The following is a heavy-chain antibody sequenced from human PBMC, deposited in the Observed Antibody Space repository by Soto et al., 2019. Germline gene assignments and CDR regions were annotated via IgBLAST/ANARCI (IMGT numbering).Heavy chain of an antibody. CDR3: ARGVRFLEWLLSDYYYGMDV. CDR1: GFTFSSYA. CDR2: ISYVGSNK. V-gene: IGHV3-30-3*01. D-gene: IGHD3-3*01. Sequence: QVQLVESGGGVVQPGRSLRLSCAASGFTFSSYAMHWVRQAPVKGLEWVAVISYVGSNKYYADSVKGRFTISRDNSKNTLYLQMNSRRDEDTAVYYCARGVRFLEWLLSDYYYGMDVWGQGTTVTVSS. J-gene: IGHJ6*02.